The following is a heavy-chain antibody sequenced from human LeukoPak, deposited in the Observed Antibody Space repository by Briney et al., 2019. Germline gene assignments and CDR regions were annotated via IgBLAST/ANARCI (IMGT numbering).Heavy chain of an antibody. D-gene: IGHD5-18*01. CDR3: ARDTARAGDY. V-gene: IGHV3-74*01. CDR2: INSDGSST. CDR1: GFTFSSYW. Sequence: GGSLRLSCAASGFTFSSYWTHWVRHAPGKGLGWVSRINSDGSSTSYADSVKGRFTISKDNAKNTLYLQMNSLRAEDTAVYYCARDTARAGDYWGQGTLVTVSS. J-gene: IGHJ4*02.